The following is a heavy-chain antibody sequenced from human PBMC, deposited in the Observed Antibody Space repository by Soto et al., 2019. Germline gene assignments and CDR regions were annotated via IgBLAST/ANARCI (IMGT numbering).Heavy chain of an antibody. V-gene: IGHV1-46*03. D-gene: IGHD3-9*01. J-gene: IGHJ6*03. CDR3: ARDWLTYYDILTGYYGPYYMDV. CDR2: INPSGGST. CDR1: GYTFTSYY. Sequence: ASVKVSCKASGYTFTSYYMRWVRQAPGQGLEWMGIINPSGGSTSYAQKFQGRVTMTRDTSTSTVYMELSSLRSEDTAVYYCARDWLTYYDILTGYYGPYYMDVWGKGTTVTVSS.